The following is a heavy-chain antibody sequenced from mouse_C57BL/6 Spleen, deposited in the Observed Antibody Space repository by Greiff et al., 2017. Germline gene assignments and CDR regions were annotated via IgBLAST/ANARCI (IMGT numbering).Heavy chain of an antibody. V-gene: IGHV2-3*01. CDR3: ARDDGGAY. CDR2: IWGDGST. Sequence: QVQLKQSGPGLVAPSQSLSITCTVSGFSLTSYGVSWVRQPPGKGLEWLGVIWGDGSTNYHSALISRLSIRKDNSKSQVFLKLNSLRTDDTATYYCARDDGGAYWGQGTLVTVSA. CDR1: GFSLTSYG. J-gene: IGHJ3*01.